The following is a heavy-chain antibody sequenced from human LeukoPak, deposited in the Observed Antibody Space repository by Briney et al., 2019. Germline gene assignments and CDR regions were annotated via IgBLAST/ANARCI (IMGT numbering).Heavy chain of an antibody. CDR1: GFTFGDYA. CDR2: VRGSGGST. V-gene: IGHV3-23*01. D-gene: IGHD4-17*01. CDR3: AKAYGDYVLTYFDY. Sequence: GGSLRLTCTASGFTFGDYAMSWFRQAPGKGLEWVAAVRGSGGSTYYADSVKGRFTISRDNSKNTLDLQMNSLRAEDTAVYYCAKAYGDYVLTYFDYWGQGTLVTVSS. J-gene: IGHJ4*02.